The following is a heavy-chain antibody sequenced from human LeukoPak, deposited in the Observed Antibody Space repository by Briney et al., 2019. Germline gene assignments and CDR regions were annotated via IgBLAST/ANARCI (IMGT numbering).Heavy chain of an antibody. J-gene: IGHJ4*02. CDR3: ARHFLPLWFGELLSPPADY. Sequence: PGGSLRLSCAASGFTFSNYYMSWIRQAPGKGMECVSYISSSGSTIYYADSVKGRFTISRDNAKNSLYLQMNSLRAEDTAVYYCARHFLPLWFGELLSPPADYWGQGTLVTVSS. V-gene: IGHV3-11*01. D-gene: IGHD3-10*01. CDR1: GFTFSNYY. CDR2: ISSSGSTI.